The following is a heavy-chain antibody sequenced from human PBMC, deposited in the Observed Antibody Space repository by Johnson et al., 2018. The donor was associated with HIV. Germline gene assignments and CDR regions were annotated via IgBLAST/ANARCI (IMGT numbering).Heavy chain of an antibody. Sequence: EQLVESGGDVVQPGRSLRLSCAASGFTFSSSWMHWVCQAPEKGLEWVADIKCDGSEKYYVDSVKGRLTISRDNAKNYLYLQMNSLKTEDSAVYYCTVRISMILALTRRDQDIWGQGTMVTVSS. CDR2: IKCDGSEK. CDR3: TVRISMILALTRRDQDI. V-gene: IGHV3-52*01. CDR1: GFTFSSSW. D-gene: IGHD3-22*01. J-gene: IGHJ3*02.